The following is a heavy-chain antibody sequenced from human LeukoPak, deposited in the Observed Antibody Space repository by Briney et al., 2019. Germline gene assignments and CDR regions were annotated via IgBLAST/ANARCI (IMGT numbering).Heavy chain of an antibody. D-gene: IGHD6-13*01. J-gene: IGHJ5*02. V-gene: IGHV4-59*08. CDR2: VYYSGST. CDR3: AGGIAAAGRARSWFDP. Sequence: PSETLSLTCTVSGGSISSYYWSWIRRPPGKGLEWIGYVYYSGSTNYNPSLKSRVTISVDTSKNQFSLKLSSVTAADTAVYYCAGGIAAAGRARSWFDPWGQGTLVTVSS. CDR1: GGSISSYY.